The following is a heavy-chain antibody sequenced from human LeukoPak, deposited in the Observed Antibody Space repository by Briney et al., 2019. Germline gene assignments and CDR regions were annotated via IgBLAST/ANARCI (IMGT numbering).Heavy chain of an antibody. Sequence: PSQTLSLTCTVSGGSISSSSYYWGWIRQPPGKGLEWIGSIYYSGSTYYNPSLKSRVTISVDTSKNQFSLKLSSVTAADTAVYYCARHVGFLGIAARRLDYWGQGTLVTVSS. D-gene: IGHD6-6*01. CDR1: GGSISSSSYY. CDR2: IYYSGST. CDR3: ARHVGFLGIAARRLDY. V-gene: IGHV4-39*01. J-gene: IGHJ4*02.